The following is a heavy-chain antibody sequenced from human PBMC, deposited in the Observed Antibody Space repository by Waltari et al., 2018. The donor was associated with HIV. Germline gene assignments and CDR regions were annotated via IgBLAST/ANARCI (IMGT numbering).Heavy chain of an antibody. CDR3: AKAGVFLLRGVPPDS. V-gene: IGHV3-23*01. J-gene: IGHJ5*01. CDR2: ISSRDTTT. CDR1: GFTFSSYA. Sequence: QLLESGGGLVQPGGSLRLSCAASGFTFSSYAMTWVRQAPGKGLEWVSVISSRDTTTYYADSVKGRFTISRDNSKNTLYLQMNSMRAEDTAVYYCAKAGVFLLRGVPPDSWGQGTLVTVSS. D-gene: IGHD3-10*01.